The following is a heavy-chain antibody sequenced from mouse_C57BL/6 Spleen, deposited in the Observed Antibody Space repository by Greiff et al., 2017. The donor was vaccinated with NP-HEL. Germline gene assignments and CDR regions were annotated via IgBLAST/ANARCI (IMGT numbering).Heavy chain of an antibody. CDR2: ISYSGST. V-gene: IGHV3-1*01. CDR1: GYSITSGYD. D-gene: IGHD2-2*01. J-gene: IGHJ1*03. Sequence: DVQLQESGPGMVKPSQSLSLTCTVTGYSITSGYDWHWIRHFPGNKLEWMGYISYSGSTNYNPSLKSRISITHDTSKNHFFLKLNSVTTEDTATYYCARGEVTWYFDVWGTGTTVTVSS. CDR3: ARGEVTWYFDV.